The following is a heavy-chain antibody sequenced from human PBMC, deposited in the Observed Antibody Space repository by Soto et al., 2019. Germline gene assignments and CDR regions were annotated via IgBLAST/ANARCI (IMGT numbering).Heavy chain of an antibody. CDR1: GDSISSGGYS. D-gene: IGHD2-21*02. Sequence: ASETLSLTCAVSGDSISSGGYSWIWIRQPPGKGLEWIGYIYHSGSTYYNPSLKSRVTISVDRSKNQSSLKLSSVTAADTAVYYCARATAIGYYFDYWGQGTLVTVSS. J-gene: IGHJ4*02. V-gene: IGHV4-30-2*01. CDR2: IYHSGST. CDR3: ARATAIGYYFDY.